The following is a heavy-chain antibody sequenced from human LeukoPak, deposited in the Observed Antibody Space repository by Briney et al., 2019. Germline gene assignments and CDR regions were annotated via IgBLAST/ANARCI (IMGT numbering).Heavy chain of an antibody. CDR3: ARHYSSGWYGY. V-gene: IGHV4-59*01. D-gene: IGHD6-19*01. CDR1: GGSFSGYY. Sequence: PSETLSLTCAVYGGSFSGYYWSWIRQPPGKGLEWIGYIYYSGSTNYNPSLKSRVTISVDTSKNQFSLKLSSVTAADTAVYYCARHYSSGWYGYWGQGTLVTVSS. CDR2: IYYSGST. J-gene: IGHJ4*02.